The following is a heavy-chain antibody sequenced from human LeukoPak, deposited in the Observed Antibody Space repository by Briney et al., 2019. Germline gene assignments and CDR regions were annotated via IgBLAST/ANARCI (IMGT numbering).Heavy chain of an antibody. CDR2: ISSNGGST. CDR1: GFTFSSYA. D-gene: IGHD3-10*01. J-gene: IGHJ4*02. Sequence: PGGSLRLSCAASGFTFSSYAMHWARQAPGKGLEYVSAISSNGGSTYYANSVKGRFTISRDNSKNTLYLQMGSLRAEDMAVYYCARDPYYGSGSSHFDYWGQGTLVTVSS. CDR3: ARDPYYGSGSSHFDY. V-gene: IGHV3-64*01.